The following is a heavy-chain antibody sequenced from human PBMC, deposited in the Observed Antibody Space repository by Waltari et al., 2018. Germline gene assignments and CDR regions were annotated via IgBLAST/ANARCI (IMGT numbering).Heavy chain of an antibody. CDR3: AVGYCTGGVCYTVDY. D-gene: IGHD2-8*02. CDR2: IIPIFGTA. J-gene: IGHJ4*02. CDR1: GGTLSSYA. V-gene: IGHV1-69*05. Sequence: QVQLVQSGAEVKKPGSSVKVSCKASGGTLSSYAISWVRQATGQGLEWMGGIIPIFGTANYAQKFQGRVTITTDESTSTAYMELSSLRSEDTAVYYCAVGYCTGGVCYTVDYWGQGTLVTVSS.